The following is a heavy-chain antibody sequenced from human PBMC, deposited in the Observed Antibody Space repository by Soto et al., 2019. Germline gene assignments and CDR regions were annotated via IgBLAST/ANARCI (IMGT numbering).Heavy chain of an antibody. CDR1: GFSFSNVW. Sequence: GGSLRLSCAASGFSFSNVWMSWVRQAPGKGLEWVGRIKSKTDGGTTDYAAPVKGRFTISRDDSKTTLYLQMNSLKTEDTAVYYCSFQESTTVTTFEYWGQGTLVTVSS. D-gene: IGHD4-17*01. V-gene: IGHV3-15*01. CDR2: IKSKTDGGTT. CDR3: SFQESTTVTTFEY. J-gene: IGHJ4*02.